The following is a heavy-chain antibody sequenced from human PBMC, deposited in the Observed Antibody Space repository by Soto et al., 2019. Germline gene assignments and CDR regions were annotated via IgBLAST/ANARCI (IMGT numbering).Heavy chain of an antibody. CDR2: FYYSEST. Sequence: SETLSLTCAVSGGSISSSSYYWGWIRQPPGKGLEWIGSFYYSESTYYNPSLKSRVTISVDTSKNQFSLKLSSVTAADTAVYYCARVPDYWGQGILVTVSS. J-gene: IGHJ4*02. V-gene: IGHV4-39*07. CDR1: GGSISSSSYY. CDR3: ARVPDY. D-gene: IGHD2-2*01.